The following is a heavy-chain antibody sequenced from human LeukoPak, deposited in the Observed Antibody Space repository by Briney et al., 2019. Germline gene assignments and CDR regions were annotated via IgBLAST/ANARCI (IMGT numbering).Heavy chain of an antibody. CDR2: IHKDGKNP. Sequence: SGGSLRLSCAASGFTFSTYWMQWVRQAPGKGPVWVSRIHKDGKNPKYADSVEGRFTISRDNGKNTLYLQMNSLRAEDTAVYYCAREASGSDNYYSDFWGQGTLVTVSS. CDR3: AREASGSDNYYSDF. J-gene: IGHJ4*02. CDR1: GFTFSTYW. D-gene: IGHD3-10*01. V-gene: IGHV3-74*01.